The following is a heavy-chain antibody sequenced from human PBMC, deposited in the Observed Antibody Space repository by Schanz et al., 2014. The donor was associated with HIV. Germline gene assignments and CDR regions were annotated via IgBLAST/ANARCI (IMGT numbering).Heavy chain of an antibody. Sequence: VQLLESGGGFVQPGGSLRLSCAASGFTFSSDWMSWVRQAPGKGLEWLAAIWYDGSNKFYADSLRGRFTISRDNSKNTLYLQMNSLRVEDTAIYYCVKAYSSGFSGAGSWGQGALVTVSS. CDR3: VKAYSSGFSGAGS. CDR1: GFTFSSDW. D-gene: IGHD5-18*01. V-gene: IGHV3-33*06. CDR2: IWYDGSNK. J-gene: IGHJ5*02.